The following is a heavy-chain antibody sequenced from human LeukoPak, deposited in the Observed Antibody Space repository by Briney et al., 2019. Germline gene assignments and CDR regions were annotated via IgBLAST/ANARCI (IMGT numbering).Heavy chain of an antibody. V-gene: IGHV3-23*01. D-gene: IGHD3-16*01. CDR3: AKDPVMTGGVWDV. Sequence: GGSLRLSCAVSGFTFRSYAMSWVRQAPGKGLEWVATISNSGGNTYYADSVKGRFTISRDNSKNTLYLQMNSLRAEDTALYYCAKDPVMTGGVWDVWGQGTMVTVSS. J-gene: IGHJ3*01. CDR2: ISNSGGNT. CDR1: GFTFRSYA.